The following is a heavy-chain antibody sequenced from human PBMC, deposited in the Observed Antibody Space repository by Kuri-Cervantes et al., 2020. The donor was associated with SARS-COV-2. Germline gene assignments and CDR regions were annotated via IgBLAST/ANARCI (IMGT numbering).Heavy chain of an antibody. V-gene: IGHV3-30-3*01. CDR1: GFTFSSYA. Sequence: GESLKISCAASGFTFSSYAMHWVRQAPGKGLEWVAVTTDDGTNKYYADSVKGRFTISRDNSKNTLYLQMNSLRSDDTAVYYCARSTPFRRLVVISQGGAFDIWGQGTMVTVSS. D-gene: IGHD3-22*01. J-gene: IGHJ3*02. CDR3: ARSTPFRRLVVISQGGAFDI. CDR2: TTDDGTNK.